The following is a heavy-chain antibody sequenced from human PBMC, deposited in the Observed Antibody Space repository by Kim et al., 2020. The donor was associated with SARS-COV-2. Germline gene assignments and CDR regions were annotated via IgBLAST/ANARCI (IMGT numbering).Heavy chain of an antibody. J-gene: IGHJ6*02. CDR2: FDPEEGET. CDR3: ATAFSVRGVIPFTYYYYYGMDV. Sequence: ASVKVSCKVSGYTLTELSMHWVRQAPGKGLEWRGGFDPEEGETIYAQKFQGRVTMTEDTSTDTAYMELSSLRSEDTAVYYCATAFSVRGVIPFTYYYYYGMDVWGQGTTVTVSS. V-gene: IGHV1-24*01. D-gene: IGHD3-10*01. CDR1: GYTLTELS.